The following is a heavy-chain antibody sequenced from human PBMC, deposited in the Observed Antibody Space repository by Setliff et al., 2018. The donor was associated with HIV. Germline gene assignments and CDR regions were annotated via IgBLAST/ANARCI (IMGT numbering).Heavy chain of an antibody. CDR1: GYTFTAYY. CDR2: INPYSGDT. J-gene: IGHJ3*02. Sequence: ASVKVFCKASGYTFTAYYIHWVRQAPGQGLEWMGWINPYSGDTNYAQNFQGWVTMTRDTSITTAYMELSRLTSDDTALYFCFREVRAAYKGPLWFGQSDPRPDTFDIWGQGTMVTV. V-gene: IGHV1-2*04. D-gene: IGHD3-10*01. CDR3: FREVRAAYKGPLWFGQSDPRPDTFDI.